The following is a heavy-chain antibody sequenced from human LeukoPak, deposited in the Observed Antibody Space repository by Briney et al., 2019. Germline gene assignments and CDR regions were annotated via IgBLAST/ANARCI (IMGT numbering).Heavy chain of an antibody. J-gene: IGHJ5*02. V-gene: IGHV1-69*13. CDR3: ARGCSSTSCYSWAPDNWFDP. Sequence: SVKVSCKXSGGTFSSYAISWVRQAPGQGLERMGGIIPIFGTANYAQKFQGRVTITADESTSTAYMELSSLRSEDTAVYYCARGCSSTSCYSWAPDNWFDPWGQGTLVTVSS. D-gene: IGHD2-2*01. CDR1: GGTFSSYA. CDR2: IIPIFGTA.